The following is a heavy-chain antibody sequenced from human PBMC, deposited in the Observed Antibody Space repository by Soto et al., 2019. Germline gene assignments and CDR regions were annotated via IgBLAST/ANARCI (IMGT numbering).Heavy chain of an antibody. V-gene: IGHV3-74*01. D-gene: IGHD6-19*01. CDR1: GFTLSGYW. CDR3: ARRIAVAGVFDY. CDR2: INSDGSST. Sequence: QPGGSLRLSCAASGFTLSGYWMHWVRQAPGKGLVWVSRINSDGSSTNYADSVKGRFTISRDNAKNTLYLQMNSLRAEDTAVYYCARRIAVAGVFDYWGQGTPVTVSS. J-gene: IGHJ4*02.